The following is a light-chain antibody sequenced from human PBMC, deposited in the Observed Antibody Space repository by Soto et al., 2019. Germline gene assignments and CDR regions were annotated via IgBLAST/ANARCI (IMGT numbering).Light chain of an antibody. CDR2: AAS. CDR1: QSIDTY. Sequence: DIQVTQSPSSLSASVGDRVTITCRASQSIDTYLNWYQKTPGRAPKVLIYAASSLQSGVPSRFSASGAGTDFSLTISSLQTEDFATYYWQQSYIRPLSFGGGTKGEI. V-gene: IGKV1-39*01. CDR3: QQSYIRPLS. J-gene: IGKJ4*01.